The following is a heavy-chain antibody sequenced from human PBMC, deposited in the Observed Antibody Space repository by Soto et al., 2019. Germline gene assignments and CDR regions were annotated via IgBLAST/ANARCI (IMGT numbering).Heavy chain of an antibody. D-gene: IGHD3-16*01. CDR2: ISGGGGGNT. J-gene: IGHJ4*02. Sequence: VQLLESGGGLVQPGGSLRLSCAASGFTFSTYAMTWVRQAPGGGLEWVSAISGGGGGNTYYADSVKGRFTISRDNSKNTLYLQMNSLRAEDTAIYFCAKDYVSKLDYWGQGTLVTVSS. V-gene: IGHV3-23*01. CDR1: GFTFSTYA. CDR3: AKDYVSKLDY.